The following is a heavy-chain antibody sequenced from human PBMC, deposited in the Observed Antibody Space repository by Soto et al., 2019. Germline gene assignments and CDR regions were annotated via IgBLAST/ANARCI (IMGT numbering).Heavy chain of an antibody. D-gene: IGHD2-15*01. J-gene: IGHJ5*02. CDR2: TYYRSKWYN. CDR3: VRDLGDCSGGTCYSGWFDP. Sequence: SQTLSLTCAISGDSVSNNSAAWSWIRQSPSRGLEWLGRTYYRSKWYNDYAVSVKSRITINPDTSKNQLSLQLNSVTHEDTAMIFCVRDLGDCSGGTCYSGWFDPWGQGTLVTVSS. V-gene: IGHV6-1*01. CDR1: GDSVSNNSAA.